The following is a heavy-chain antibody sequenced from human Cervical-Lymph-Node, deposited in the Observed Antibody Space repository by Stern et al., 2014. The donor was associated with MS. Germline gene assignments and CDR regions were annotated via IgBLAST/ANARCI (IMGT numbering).Heavy chain of an antibody. J-gene: IGHJ5*01. CDR1: QITFDDYG. CDR3: AKSYSSSWSGWIDS. D-gene: IGHD6-13*01. Sequence: EVQLVQSGGGLVQPGRSLRLSCSASQITFDDYGIHWVRQVPSKGREWGAGIGWNSATKVYADSVKGRFTISRDNARDSLYLQMNNLTPDDTALYYGAKSYSSSWSGWIDSWGQGILVTVSS. CDR2: IGWNSATK. V-gene: IGHV3-9*01.